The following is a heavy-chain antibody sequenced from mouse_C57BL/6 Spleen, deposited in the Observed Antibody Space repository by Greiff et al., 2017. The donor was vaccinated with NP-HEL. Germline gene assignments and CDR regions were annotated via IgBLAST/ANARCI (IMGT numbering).Heavy chain of an antibody. D-gene: IGHD1-1*01. J-gene: IGHJ2*01. V-gene: IGHV1-75*01. CDR3: ARCYYYGRGFDY. CDR1: GYTFTDYY. CDR2: IFPGSGST. Sequence: QVQLKQSGPELVKPGASVKISCKASGYTFTDYYINWVKQRPGQGLEWIGWIFPGSGSTYYNEKFKGKATLTVDKSSSTAYMLLSSLTSEDSAVYFCARCYYYGRGFDYWGQGTTLTVSS.